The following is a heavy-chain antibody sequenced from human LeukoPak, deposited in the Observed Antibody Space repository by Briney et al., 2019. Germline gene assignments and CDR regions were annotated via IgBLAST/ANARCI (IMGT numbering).Heavy chain of an antibody. CDR3: TTWVGAHFDF. CDR1: GFTFSYYA. J-gene: IGHJ4*02. CDR2: IDGPTFRT. D-gene: IGHD1-26*01. V-gene: IGHV3-23*01. Sequence: AGTLRLSCAAYGFTFSYYAMHWVPQAPGKGMKWASTIDGPTFRTHYADSVMGRFTISRDNSKNTLYLQMNSLRAEDTAVYFCTTWVGAHFDFWGQGTLVTVSS.